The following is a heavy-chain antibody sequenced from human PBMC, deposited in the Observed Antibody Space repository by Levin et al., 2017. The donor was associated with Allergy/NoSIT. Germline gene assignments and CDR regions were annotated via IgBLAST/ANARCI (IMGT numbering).Heavy chain of an antibody. CDR2: IYKNGDT. V-gene: IGHV3-53*01. Sequence: GESLKISCAASGFTVSNNYMSWVRQAPGKGLEWVSVIYKNGDTKYADSVKGRFTISRDNSNNKVFLQMNNLRAEDTAIYYCAKCNGWYGNGFFDYWGQGILVTVSS. CDR1: GFTVSNNY. J-gene: IGHJ4*02. D-gene: IGHD6-19*01. CDR3: AKCNGWYGNGFFDY.